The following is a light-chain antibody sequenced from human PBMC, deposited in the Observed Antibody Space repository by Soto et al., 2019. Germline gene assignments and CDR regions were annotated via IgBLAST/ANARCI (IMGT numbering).Light chain of an antibody. Sequence: QSAQTQPASVSGSPGQSITISCTGTSSDVGGYDHVSWYQQHPGRAPKLMIYDVSNRPSGVSNRFSGSKSGNTASLTISGLQAEDEADYYCSSYTSSNTLVFGGGTKVTVL. CDR2: DVS. V-gene: IGLV2-14*01. CDR3: SSYTSSNTLV. CDR1: SSDVGGYDH. J-gene: IGLJ2*01.